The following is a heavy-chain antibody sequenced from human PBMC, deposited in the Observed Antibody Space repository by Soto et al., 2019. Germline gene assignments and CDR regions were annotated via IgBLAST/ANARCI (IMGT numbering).Heavy chain of an antibody. CDR1: GGTFSSYA. CDR2: IIPIFGTA. J-gene: IGHJ4*02. D-gene: IGHD2-8*01. CDR3: SRRPRRPYGTNGVCYSSFYYYFDD. V-gene: IGHV1-69*13. Sequence: GASVKVSCKASGGTFSSYAISWVRPAPGQGLEWMGGIIPIFGTANYAPNLQGRVTIPADESTSTSYMELSSLRSEDTAVYYCSRRPRRPYGTNGVCYSSFYYYFDDWGQGTLVTVSS.